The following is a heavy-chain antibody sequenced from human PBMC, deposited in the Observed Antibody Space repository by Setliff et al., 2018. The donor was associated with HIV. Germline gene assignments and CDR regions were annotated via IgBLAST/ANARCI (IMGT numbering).Heavy chain of an antibody. Sequence: SGGSLRLSCSDSEFTLRNYFMHWFRQSPGKGLQFVSAISTNGDTTFYADSVKGRFTISRDNAKNSLYLQMHSLRAEDTAVYYCARLMYSSGHGSFDYWGQGTLVTVSS. J-gene: IGHJ4*02. CDR3: ARLMYSSGHGSFDY. D-gene: IGHD6-19*01. V-gene: IGHV3-64*04. CDR2: ISTNGDTT. CDR1: EFTLRNYF.